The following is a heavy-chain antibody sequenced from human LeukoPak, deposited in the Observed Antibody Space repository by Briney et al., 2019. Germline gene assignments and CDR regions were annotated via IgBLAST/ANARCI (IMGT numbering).Heavy chain of an antibody. CDR1: GGSISSSSYY. V-gene: IGHV4-39*01. J-gene: IGHJ5*02. Sequence: SETLSLTCTVSGGSISSSSYYWGWIRQPPGKGLEWIGSIYYSGSTYYNPSLKSRVTISVDTSKNQFSLKLSSVTAADTAVYYCVCPLDLWFGGLFLGGFDPWGQGTLVTVSS. CDR3: VCPLDLWFGGLFLGGFDP. CDR2: IYYSGST. D-gene: IGHD3-16*01.